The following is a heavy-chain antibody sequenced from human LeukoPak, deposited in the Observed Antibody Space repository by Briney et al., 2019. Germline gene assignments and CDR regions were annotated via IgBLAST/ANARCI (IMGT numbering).Heavy chain of an antibody. V-gene: IGHV4-30-4*02. J-gene: IGHJ4*02. D-gene: IGHD2-2*01. CDR1: GGSISSGDYY. Sequence: SETLSLTCTVSGGSISSGDYYWSWIRQPLGKGLEWIGYIYYSGSTYYNPSLKSRVTISVDTSKNQFSLGLSSVTAADAAVYFCARVVPDGYSDYWGQGTLVTVSS. CDR2: IYYSGST. CDR3: ARVVPDGYSDY.